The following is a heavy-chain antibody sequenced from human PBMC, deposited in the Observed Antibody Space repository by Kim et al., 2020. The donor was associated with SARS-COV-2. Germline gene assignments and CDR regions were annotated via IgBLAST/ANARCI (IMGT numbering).Heavy chain of an antibody. D-gene: IGHD6-19*01. CDR3: ARGRAVSDLVDY. J-gene: IGHJ4*02. Sequence: NYAQKLQGRVTMTTDTSTSTAYMELRSLRSDDTAVYYCARGRAVSDLVDYWGQGTLVTVSS. V-gene: IGHV1-18*01.